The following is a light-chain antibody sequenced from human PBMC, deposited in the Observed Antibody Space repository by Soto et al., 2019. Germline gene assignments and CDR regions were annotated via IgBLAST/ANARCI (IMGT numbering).Light chain of an antibody. J-gene: IGKJ5*01. V-gene: IGKV3-15*01. CDR3: QQYNNWPIT. Sequence: EIVLTQSPGTLSLSPGERGTLSCRASQNVLSNLAWYQQKPGQAPRLLIYGASTRATGLPARFSGSGSGTQFTLTISSLQSEDFAVYYCQQYNNWPITFGQGTRLEIK. CDR2: GAS. CDR1: QNVLSN.